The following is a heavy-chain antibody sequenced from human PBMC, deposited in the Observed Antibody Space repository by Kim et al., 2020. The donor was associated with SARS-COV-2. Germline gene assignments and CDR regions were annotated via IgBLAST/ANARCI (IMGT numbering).Heavy chain of an antibody. J-gene: IGHJ6*02. CDR1: GGSISSYY. D-gene: IGHD6-19*01. CDR3: ARAGEQWLFFGMDV. CDR2: SYTSGST. V-gene: IGHV4-4*07. Sequence: SETLSLTCTVSGGSISSYYWSWIRQPAGKGLEWIGRSYTSGSTNYNTSLKSRVTMSVDTSKNQFSLKLSSVTAADTAVYYCARAGEQWLFFGMDVWGQGTTVTVSS.